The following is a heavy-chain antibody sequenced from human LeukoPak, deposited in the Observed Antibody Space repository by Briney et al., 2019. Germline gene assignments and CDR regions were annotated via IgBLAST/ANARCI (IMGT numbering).Heavy chain of an antibody. D-gene: IGHD5-18*01. CDR3: AKAPGGYSYGLLDY. Sequence: GGSLRLSCAASGFTFSSYGMHWVRQAPGKGLEWVAFIRYDGSNKYYADSVKGRFTISRDNSKNTLYLQTNSLRAEDTAVYYCAKAPGGYSYGLLDYWGQGTLVTVSS. J-gene: IGHJ4*02. CDR1: GFTFSSYG. V-gene: IGHV3-30*02. CDR2: IRYDGSNK.